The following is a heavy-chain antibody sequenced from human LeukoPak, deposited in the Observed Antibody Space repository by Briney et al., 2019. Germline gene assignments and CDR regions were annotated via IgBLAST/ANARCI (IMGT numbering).Heavy chain of an antibody. CDR3: ARWVYVWGSYRPYDY. J-gene: IGHJ4*02. CDR2: INPNSGGT. CDR1: GYTFTGYY. D-gene: IGHD3-16*02. V-gene: IGHV1-2*06. Sequence: ASVKVSCKASGYTFTGYYMHWVRQAPGQGLEWMGRINPNSGGTNYAQKFQGRVTMTRDTSISTAYMELSRLRSDDTAVYYCARWVYVWGSYRPYDYWGQGTLVTVSS.